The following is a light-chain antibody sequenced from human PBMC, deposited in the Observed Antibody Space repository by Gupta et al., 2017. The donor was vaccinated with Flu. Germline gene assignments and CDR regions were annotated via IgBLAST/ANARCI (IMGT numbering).Light chain of an antibody. V-gene: IGKV3-20*01. CDR3: QQYGSAPT. CDR2: DAS. Sequence: EIVLTQSPGTLSLSPGERATLSCSATQNISSNSLAWYQQKPGQAPRLLVYDASSRATGIPDRFSASGSGTDFTLTISRLEPEDCAVYYCQQYGSAPTSGQGTKVEIK. J-gene: IGKJ1*01. CDR1: QNISSNS.